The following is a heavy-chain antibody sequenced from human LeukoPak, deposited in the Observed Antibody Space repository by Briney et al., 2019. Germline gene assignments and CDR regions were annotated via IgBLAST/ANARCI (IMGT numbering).Heavy chain of an antibody. D-gene: IGHD3-3*01. V-gene: IGHV4-34*01. CDR2: INHSGST. J-gene: IGHJ4*02. Sequence: PSETLSLTCAVYGGSFSGYYWSWIRQPPGKGLEWIGEINHSGSTNYNPSLKSRVTISVDTSKNQFSLKLSSVTAADTAVYYCARGYGDFWSGSYGDWGQETLVTVSS. CDR3: ARGYGDFWSGSYGD. CDR1: GGSFSGYY.